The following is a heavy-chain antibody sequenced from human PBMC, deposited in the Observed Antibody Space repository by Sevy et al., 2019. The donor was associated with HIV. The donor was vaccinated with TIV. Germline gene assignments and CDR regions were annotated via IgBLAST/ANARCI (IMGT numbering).Heavy chain of an antibody. CDR2: IDSSGTTI. J-gene: IGHJ4*02. V-gene: IGHV3-48*02. CDR1: GFTFSMYA. D-gene: IGHD2-15*01. Sequence: GGSLRLSCAASGFTFSMYAMKWVRQAPGKGLEWISYIDSSGTTIHYADSVQGRFTISRDNAKNSLYLQMNNLRDEDTAVYYCVRELVVVRLWGEDYWGQGTLVTVSS. CDR3: VRELVVVRLWGEDY.